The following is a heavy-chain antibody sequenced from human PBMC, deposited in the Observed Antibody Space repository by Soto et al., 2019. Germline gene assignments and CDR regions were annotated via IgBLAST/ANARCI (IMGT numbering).Heavy chain of an antibody. CDR2: IYYSGST. CDR3: ARQKRFLEWLYSGYYYGMDV. D-gene: IGHD3-3*01. J-gene: IGHJ6*02. V-gene: IGHV4-39*01. Sequence: WETLSLTCTVSGGSISSSSYYWGWIRQPPGKGLEWIGSIYYSGSTYYNPSLKSRVTISVDTSKNQFSLKLSSVTAADTAVYYCARQKRFLEWLYSGYYYGMDVWGQGTTVTVSS. CDR1: GGSISSSSYY.